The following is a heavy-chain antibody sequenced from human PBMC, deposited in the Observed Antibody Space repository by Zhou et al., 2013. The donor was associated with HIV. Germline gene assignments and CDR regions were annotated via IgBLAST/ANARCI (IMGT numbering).Heavy chain of an antibody. D-gene: IGHD6-19*01. CDR1: GFTFSSYA. V-gene: IGHV1-18*01. CDR3: VNSGWDGDYYYYYMDV. J-gene: IGHJ6*03. Sequence: QIQLVQSGPEVKKPGASVKVSCKASGFTFSSYAISWVRQAPGQGLEWMGWITTYNGDTNYAQKFQGRVTMTRDTSISTVYMELSRLTSDDTAMYYCVNSGWDGDYYYYYMDVWGKGTTVTVSS. CDR2: ITTYNGDT.